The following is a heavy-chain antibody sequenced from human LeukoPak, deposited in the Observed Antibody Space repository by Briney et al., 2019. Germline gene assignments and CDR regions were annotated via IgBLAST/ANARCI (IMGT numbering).Heavy chain of an antibody. V-gene: IGHV3-74*01. Sequence: PGGSLRLSCAASGNYWMHWVRQVPGKGLVWVSHINSDGSWTSYADSVKGRFTISKDNAKNTVYLQMNSLRAEDTAVYYCASSFDYWGQGTLATVSS. CDR1: GNYW. J-gene: IGHJ4*02. CDR2: INSDGSWT. CDR3: ASSFDY.